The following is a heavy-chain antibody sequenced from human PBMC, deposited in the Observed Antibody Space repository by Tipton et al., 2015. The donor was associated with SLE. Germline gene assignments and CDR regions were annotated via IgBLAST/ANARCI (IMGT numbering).Heavy chain of an antibody. CDR2: IYHSGST. CDR3: AREPRPRGVLKGAFDI. V-gene: IGHV4-4*02. CDR1: GGSISSSNW. Sequence: GLVKPSETLSLTCTVSGGSISSSNWWSWVRQPPGKGLEWIGEIYHSGSTNYNPSLKSRVTISVDTSKNQFSLKLSSVTAADTAVYYCAREPRPRGVLKGAFDIWGQGTMVTVSS. J-gene: IGHJ3*02.